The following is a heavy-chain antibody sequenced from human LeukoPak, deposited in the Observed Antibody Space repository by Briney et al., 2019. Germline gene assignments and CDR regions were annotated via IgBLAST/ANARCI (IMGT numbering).Heavy chain of an antibody. Sequence: PGRSLRLSCAASGFTFSSYGMHWVRQAPGKGLEWVAVISYDGSNKYYADSVKGRFTISRDNSKNTLHLQMNSLRAEDTAVYYCAKVRYSSSWYHFQHWGQGTLVTVSS. CDR2: ISYDGSNK. V-gene: IGHV3-30*18. CDR3: AKVRYSSSWYHFQH. D-gene: IGHD6-13*01. J-gene: IGHJ1*01. CDR1: GFTFSSYG.